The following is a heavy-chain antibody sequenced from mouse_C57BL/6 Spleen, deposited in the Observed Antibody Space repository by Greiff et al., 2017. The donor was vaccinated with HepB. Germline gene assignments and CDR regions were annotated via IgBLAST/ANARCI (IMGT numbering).Heavy chain of an antibody. V-gene: IGHV3-6*01. CDR2: ISYDGSN. J-gene: IGHJ3*01. CDR3: AREGGPSWSWFAY. CDR1: GYSITSGYY. D-gene: IGHD6-1*01. Sequence: VQLQQSGPGLVKPSQSLSLTCSVTGYSITSGYYWNWIRQFPGNKLEWMGYISYDGSNNYNPSLKNRISITRDTSKNQFFLKLNSVTTEDTATYYCAREGGPSWSWFAYWGQGTLVTVSA.